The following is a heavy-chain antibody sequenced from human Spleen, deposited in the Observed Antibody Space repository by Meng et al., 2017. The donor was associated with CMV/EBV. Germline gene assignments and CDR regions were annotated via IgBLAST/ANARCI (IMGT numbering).Heavy chain of an antibody. CDR2: INHSGST. V-gene: IGHV4-34*01. Sequence: LTCAVYGGSFSGYYWSWIRQPPGKGLEWIGEINHSGSTNYNPSLKSRVTISVDTSKNQFSLKLSSVTAADTAVYYCARRLRFGWFDPWGQGTLVTSPQ. CDR1: GGSFSGYY. J-gene: IGHJ5*02. D-gene: IGHD5-12*01. CDR3: ARRLRFGWFDP.